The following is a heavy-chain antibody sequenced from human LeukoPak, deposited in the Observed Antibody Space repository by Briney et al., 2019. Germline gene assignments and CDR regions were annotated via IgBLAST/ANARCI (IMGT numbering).Heavy chain of an antibody. Sequence: ASVKVSCKASGGTFSSYAISWVRQAPGQGLEWMGGIIPIFGTANYAQKFQGRVTITADESTSTAYMELSSLRSEDTAVYYCARSDLVRLNYYYYGMDVWGQGTTVTVSS. D-gene: IGHD3-10*01. J-gene: IGHJ6*02. CDR2: IIPIFGTA. V-gene: IGHV1-69*13. CDR1: GGTFSSYA. CDR3: ARSDLVRLNYYYYGMDV.